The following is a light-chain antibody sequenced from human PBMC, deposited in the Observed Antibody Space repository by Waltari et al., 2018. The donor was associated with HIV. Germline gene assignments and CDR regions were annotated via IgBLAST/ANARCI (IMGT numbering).Light chain of an antibody. Sequence: SYDLIQPPSVSVSPGQTARITCSGDKLGDKFASWYQQRAGQSPVLVIYQDTKRPSGIPERFAGSNSGNTATLTINGTQPMEEADYYCQAWDNKTGVFGPGTKVTVV. V-gene: IGLV3-1*01. CDR2: QDT. CDR1: KLGDKF. CDR3: QAWDNKTGV. J-gene: IGLJ1*01.